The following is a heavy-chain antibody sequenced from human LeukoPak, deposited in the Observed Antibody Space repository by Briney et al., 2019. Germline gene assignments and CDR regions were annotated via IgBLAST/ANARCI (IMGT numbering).Heavy chain of an antibody. J-gene: IGHJ4*02. CDR1: GFTFSSYA. CDR3: AKGGYSYGFEY. D-gene: IGHD5-18*01. V-gene: IGHV3-23*01. CDR2: ISGSGGST. Sequence: GGSLRLSCAASGFTFSSYAMSWDRQAPGKGLEWVSAISGSGGSTYYADSVKGRFTISRDNSKNTLYLQMNSLRAEDTAVYYCAKGGYSYGFEYWGQGTLVTVSS.